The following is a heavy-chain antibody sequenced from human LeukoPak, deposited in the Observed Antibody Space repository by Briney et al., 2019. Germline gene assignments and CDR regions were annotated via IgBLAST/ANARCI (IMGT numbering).Heavy chain of an antibody. CDR3: VRENGGAAAGHEASYSYYAFDV. D-gene: IGHD6-13*01. Sequence: GRSLRLSCAASGFTFSSYGMHWVRQAPGKGLEWVAVISYDGSNKYYADSVKGRFTISRDNSKNTLYLQMNSLRGEDTAVYYCVRENGGAAAGHEASYSYYAFDVWGQGTTVTVSS. J-gene: IGHJ6*02. V-gene: IGHV3-30*03. CDR2: ISYDGSNK. CDR1: GFTFSSYG.